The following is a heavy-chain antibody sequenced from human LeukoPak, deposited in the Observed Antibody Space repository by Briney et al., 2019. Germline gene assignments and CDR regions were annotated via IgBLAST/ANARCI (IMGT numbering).Heavy chain of an antibody. D-gene: IGHD4-23*01. J-gene: IGHJ4*02. Sequence: PGGSLRLSCAASGFTFSSYSMNWVRQAPGKGLEWVSYIRSSSRSIYYADSVKGRFTISRDNSKNTLYLQMNSLRAEDTAVYYCARRAGGYSHPYDYWGQGILVTVSS. V-gene: IGHV3-48*01. CDR3: ARRAGGYSHPYDY. CDR2: IRSSSRSI. CDR1: GFTFSSYS.